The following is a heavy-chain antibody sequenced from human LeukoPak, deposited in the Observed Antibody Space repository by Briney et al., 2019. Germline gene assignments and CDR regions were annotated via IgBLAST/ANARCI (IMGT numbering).Heavy chain of an antibody. Sequence: ASVKVSCKASGYTFTSYGIRWGRQAPGEGVEGLGWISAYNGNTNYAQKLQGRVTMTTDTSTSTAYMELRSLRSDDTAVYYCARTGGYFDWLPSGDWGQGTLVTVSS. V-gene: IGHV1-18*01. CDR1: GYTFTSYG. D-gene: IGHD3-9*01. J-gene: IGHJ4*02. CDR2: ISAYNGNT. CDR3: ARTGGYFDWLPSGD.